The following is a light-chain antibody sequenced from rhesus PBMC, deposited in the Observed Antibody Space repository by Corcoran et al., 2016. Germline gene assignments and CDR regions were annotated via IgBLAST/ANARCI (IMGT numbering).Light chain of an antibody. Sequence: DIQMTQSPSSLSASVGDTVTITCRASQSISSWLDWYQQKTGKAPKLLIYKASSLQSGVPSRFSGSGSGTEFTLTISSLQPEDFATYYCLQYNSSPVTFGPGTKLDIK. CDR3: LQYNSSPVT. J-gene: IGKJ3*01. CDR1: QSISSW. V-gene: IGKV1-22*01. CDR2: KAS.